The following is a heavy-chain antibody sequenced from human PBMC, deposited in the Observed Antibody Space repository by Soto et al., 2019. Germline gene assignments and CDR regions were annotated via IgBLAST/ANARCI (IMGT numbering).Heavy chain of an antibody. CDR3: AKGRGSGWAWYFDN. CDR2: ISDTGAST. CDR1: GFTFKESA. J-gene: IGHJ4*02. D-gene: IGHD6-19*01. Sequence: EVRLLEAGGGLRQPGGSLRLSCAASGFTFKESAMNWVRQAPGKGLEWVASISDTGASTWYAESVRGRLSISRDNSKNTLYLQMNSLRGEDTAVYYCAKGRGSGWAWYFDNWGQGTLVTVSS. V-gene: IGHV3-23*01.